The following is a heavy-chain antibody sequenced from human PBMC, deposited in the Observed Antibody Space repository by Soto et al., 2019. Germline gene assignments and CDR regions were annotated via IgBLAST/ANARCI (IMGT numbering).Heavy chain of an antibody. CDR1: GFTFSSYA. D-gene: IGHD3-22*01. CDR3: ARGRTDYDSSGYPLYY. Sequence: QVQLVESGGGVVQPGRSLRLSCAASGFTFSSYAMHWVRQAPGKGLEWVAVISYDGSNKYYADSVKGRFTISRDNSKNTLYLQMNSLRAEDTAVYYCARGRTDYDSSGYPLYYWGQGTLVTVSS. V-gene: IGHV3-30-3*01. CDR2: ISYDGSNK. J-gene: IGHJ4*02.